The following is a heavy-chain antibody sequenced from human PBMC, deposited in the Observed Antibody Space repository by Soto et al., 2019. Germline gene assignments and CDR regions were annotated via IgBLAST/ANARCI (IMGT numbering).Heavy chain of an antibody. V-gene: IGHV5-10-1*01. CDR2: IDPSDSYT. Sequence: PGESLKISCMGSGYSFTSYWISWVRQMPGKGLEWMGRIDPSDSYTNYSPSFQGHVTISADKSISTAYLQWSSLKASDTAMYYCARPGGGITMVRGVIMHYYYYYGMDVWGQGTTVTVSS. CDR3: ARPGGGITMVRGVIMHYYYYYGMDV. CDR1: GYSFTSYW. J-gene: IGHJ6*02. D-gene: IGHD3-10*01.